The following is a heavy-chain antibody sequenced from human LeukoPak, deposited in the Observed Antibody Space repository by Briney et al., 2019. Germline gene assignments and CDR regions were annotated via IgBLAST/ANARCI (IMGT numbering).Heavy chain of an antibody. J-gene: IGHJ4*02. D-gene: IGHD3-16*01. V-gene: IGHV3-30*04. CDR3: ARTSLLGFYYFDY. CDR1: GFTFSSYA. Sequence: PGGSLRLSCAASGFTFSSYAMHWVRQAPGKGLEWVAVISYDGSNKYYADSVKGRFTISRDNSKNTLYLQMNSLRAEDTAVYYCARTSLLGFYYFDYWGQGTLVTVSS. CDR2: ISYDGSNK.